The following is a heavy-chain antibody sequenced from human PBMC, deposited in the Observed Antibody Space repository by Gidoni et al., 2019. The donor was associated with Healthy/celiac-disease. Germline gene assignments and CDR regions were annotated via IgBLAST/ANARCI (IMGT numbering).Heavy chain of an antibody. V-gene: IGHV3-73*02. CDR1: GFAFRDSA. Sequence: EVQLVESGGGLVQPGASLKLSCAPPGFAFRDSAMHWVRQASGKGLEWVGRIRSKANSYATVYAASVKGSFTISRDDSKNTAYLQMNSLKTEDTAVYYCTRGPNYYDSSFFDYWGQGTLVTVSS. D-gene: IGHD3-22*01. J-gene: IGHJ4*02. CDR3: TRGPNYYDSSFFDY. CDR2: IRSKANSYAT.